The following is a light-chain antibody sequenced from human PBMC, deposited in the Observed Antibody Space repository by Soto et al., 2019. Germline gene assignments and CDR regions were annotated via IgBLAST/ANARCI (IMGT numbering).Light chain of an antibody. V-gene: IGLV2-14*01. J-gene: IGLJ1*01. CDR1: SSDVGGYDY. Sequence: QSVLTQPASVSGSPGQSITISCTGTSSDVGGYDYVSWYQLHPGKAPKLILFEVSNRPSGVSYRFSGSKSGNTASLTISGLQAEDEADYFCSSYSISTAYLFGTGTKSPS. CDR2: EVS. CDR3: SSYSISTAYL.